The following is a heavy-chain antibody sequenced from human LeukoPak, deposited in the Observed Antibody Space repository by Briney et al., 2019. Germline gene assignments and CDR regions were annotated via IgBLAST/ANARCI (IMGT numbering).Heavy chain of an antibody. J-gene: IGHJ4*02. D-gene: IGHD2-15*01. CDR2: IYYSGST. V-gene: IGHV4-59*01. CDR3: ARGEYCSGGSCYPAHFDY. Sequence: SETLSLTCTVSGGSISSYYWSWIRQPPGKGLEWIGYIYYSGSTNYNPSLKSRVTISVDTSKNQFSLKLSSVTAADTAVYYCARGEYCSGGSCYPAHFDYWGQGTLVTVSS. CDR1: GGSISSYY.